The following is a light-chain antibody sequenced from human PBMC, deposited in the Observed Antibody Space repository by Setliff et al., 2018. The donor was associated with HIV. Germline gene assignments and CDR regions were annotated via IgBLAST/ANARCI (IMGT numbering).Light chain of an antibody. J-gene: IGLJ1*01. CDR3: SSYRVTSTL. CDR1: NSDIGGYNY. Sequence: QSALAQPASVSGSPGQSITISCTGTNSDIGGYNYVSWYQQHPGKAPKLVIYEVSNRPSGVSDRFSGSKSGNTASLSISGLQAEDEADYYCSSYRVTSTLFGTGTKVTV. V-gene: IGLV2-14*01. CDR2: EVS.